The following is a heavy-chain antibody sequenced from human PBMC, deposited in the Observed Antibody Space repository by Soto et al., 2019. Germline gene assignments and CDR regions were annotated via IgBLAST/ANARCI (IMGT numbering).Heavy chain of an antibody. CDR1: GYTFSRHG. J-gene: IGHJ4*02. CDR2: SGNT. Sequence: QVQLVQSGAEVKKPGASVTVSCKASGYTFSRHGISWVRQAPGQGLEWMAWSGNTNYAQKFQGRLTLTTNPSTRTAYMERRSLRSADTAVYYCARGADDFSSGYYYEYWGQGTLVTVSS. V-gene: IGHV1-18*04. CDR3: ARGADDFSSGYYYEY. D-gene: IGHD3-3*01.